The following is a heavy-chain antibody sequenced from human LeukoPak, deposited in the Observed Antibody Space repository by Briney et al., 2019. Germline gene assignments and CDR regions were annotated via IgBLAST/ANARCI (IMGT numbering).Heavy chain of an antibody. J-gene: IGHJ5*01. CDR3: ATSVPGFGELLDS. V-gene: IGHV3-7*03. Sequence: GGSLRLSCTASGLTFRNYWVTWVRQAPGKGLEWVANINDNGKEKYYVDFVKGRFSISRDNAKNSVYLQMNSLRVEDTAIYYCATSVPGFGELLDSCGHGALVTVSS. CDR1: GLTFRNYW. D-gene: IGHD3-10*01. CDR2: INDNGKEK.